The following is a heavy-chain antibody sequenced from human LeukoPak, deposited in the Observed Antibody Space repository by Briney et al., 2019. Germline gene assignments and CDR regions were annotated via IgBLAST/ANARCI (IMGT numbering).Heavy chain of an antibody. CDR2: IKQDGSEK. Sequence: PGGSLRLSCAASGFTFSSYWFSWVRQAPGKGLELVANIKQDGSEKYYLDSVKGRFTISRDNAKNSLYLQMNSLRAEDTAVHYCAGVGFWSGYYRLDTWFDPWGQGTLVTVSS. D-gene: IGHD3-3*01. CDR1: GFTFSSYW. CDR3: AGVGFWSGYYRLDTWFDP. V-gene: IGHV3-7*01. J-gene: IGHJ5*02.